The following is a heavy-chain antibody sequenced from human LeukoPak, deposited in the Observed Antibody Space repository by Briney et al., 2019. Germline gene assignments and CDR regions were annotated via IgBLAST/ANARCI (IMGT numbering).Heavy chain of an antibody. CDR2: ISAYNGNT. CDR1: GGTFSSYA. D-gene: IGHD7-27*01. CDR3: ARVPNWVPYPPFDY. V-gene: IGHV1-18*01. J-gene: IGHJ4*02. Sequence: ASVKVSCKASGGTFSSYAISWVRQAPGQGLEWMGWISAYNGNTNYAQKLQGRVTMTTDTSTSTAYMELRSLRSDDTAVYYCARVPNWVPYPPFDYWGQGTLVTVSS.